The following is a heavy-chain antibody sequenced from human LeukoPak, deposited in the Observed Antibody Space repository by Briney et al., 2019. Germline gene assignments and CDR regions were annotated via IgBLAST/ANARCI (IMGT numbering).Heavy chain of an antibody. Sequence: PGGSLRLSCAASGFTFSGYAIHWVRQAPGKGPEWVAVISSDGRDKHHADSVKGRFTISRDNSKNTLYLQTNSLRAEDTAVYYCARDLRRFAAYYFDYWGQGTLVTVSS. CDR1: GFTFSGYA. D-gene: IGHD5/OR15-5a*01. V-gene: IGHV3-30*03. CDR3: ARDLRRFAAYYFDY. J-gene: IGHJ4*02. CDR2: ISSDGRDK.